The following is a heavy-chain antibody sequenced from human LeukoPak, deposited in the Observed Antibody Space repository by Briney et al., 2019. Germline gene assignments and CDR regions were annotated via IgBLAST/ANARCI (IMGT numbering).Heavy chain of an antibody. J-gene: IGHJ4*02. V-gene: IGHV4-59*01. CDR2: VYSSGST. CDR1: GGSISSNY. CDR3: ARGGWLRTVYYFDC. Sequence: SETLSLSCTVSGGSISSNYWSWLRQPPGTGLEWIGYVYSSGSTTYDPSLKSRISISVDTSKNQFSLKLSSVTAADTAIYYCARGGWLRTVYYFDCWGQGILVTVSS. D-gene: IGHD5-12*01.